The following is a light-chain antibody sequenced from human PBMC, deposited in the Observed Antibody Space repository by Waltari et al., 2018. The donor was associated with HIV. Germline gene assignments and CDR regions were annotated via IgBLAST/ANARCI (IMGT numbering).Light chain of an antibody. CDR2: EDG. V-gene: IGLV3-10*01. J-gene: IGLJ2*01. CDR1: ALPHTF. Sequence: SYELTQPPSVSVSPGQTARITCSGDALPHTFAYGYQTKSGQAPVLVIYEDGKRPSGIPQRFSGSSSGTMATLTISGAQVADEADYYCYSTDNSGTHIRVFGGGTKLTVL. CDR3: YSTDNSGTHIRV.